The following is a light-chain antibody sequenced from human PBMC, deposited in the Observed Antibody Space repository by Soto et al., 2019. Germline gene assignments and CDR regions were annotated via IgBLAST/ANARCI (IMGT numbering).Light chain of an antibody. J-gene: IGLJ2*01. CDR3: TSYAGSNNLV. Sequence: QSALTQPPSASXSPGQSVTIXCTXTSSDVGGYNFVSWYQHHPGKAPKLMIYEVNKRPSGVPDRFSGSKSGNTASLSVSGLQAEDEADYYCTSYAGSNNLVFGGGTKLTVL. CDR2: EVN. V-gene: IGLV2-8*01. CDR1: SSDVGGYNF.